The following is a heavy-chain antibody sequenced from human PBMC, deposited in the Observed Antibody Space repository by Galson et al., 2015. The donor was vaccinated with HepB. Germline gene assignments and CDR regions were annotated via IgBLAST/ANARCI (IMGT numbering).Heavy chain of an antibody. CDR2: ISYDGSNK. CDR1: GFTFSSYA. V-gene: IGHV3-30*04. J-gene: IGHJ4*02. CDR3: ASSWRVGYDC. D-gene: IGHD2-8*02. Sequence: SLRLSCAASGFTFSSYAMHWVRQAPGKGLEWVAVISYDGSNKYYADSVKGRFTISRDNSKNTLYLQMNSLRAEDTAVYYCASSWRVGYDCWGQGTLATVSS.